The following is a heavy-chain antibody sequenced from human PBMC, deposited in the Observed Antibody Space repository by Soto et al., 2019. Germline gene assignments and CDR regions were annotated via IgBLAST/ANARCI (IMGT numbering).Heavy chain of an antibody. D-gene: IGHD5-12*01. Sequence: GGSLRLSCAASGFTVSSNYMSWVRQAPGKGLEWVSVIYSGGSTYYADSVKGRFTISRHNSKNTLYLQMNSLRAEDTAVYYCARSPGEMATIKYYYYGMDVWGQGTTVTVSS. CDR3: ARSPGEMATIKYYYYGMDV. CDR1: GFTVSSNY. V-gene: IGHV3-66*01. CDR2: IYSGGST. J-gene: IGHJ6*02.